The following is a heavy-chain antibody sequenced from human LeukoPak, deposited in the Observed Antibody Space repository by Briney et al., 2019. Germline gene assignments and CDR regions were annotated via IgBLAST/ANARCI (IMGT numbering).Heavy chain of an antibody. CDR1: GYIFTSYG. Sequence: ASVKVSCKASGYIFTSYGISWVRQAPGQGLEWMGWISAYNGNTNYAQKLQGRVTMTTDTSTSTAYMELRSLRSDDTAVYYCARDTWRGREWLVQYDAFDIWGQGTMVTVSS. V-gene: IGHV1-18*01. D-gene: IGHD6-19*01. CDR3: ARDTWRGREWLVQYDAFDI. J-gene: IGHJ3*02. CDR2: ISAYNGNT.